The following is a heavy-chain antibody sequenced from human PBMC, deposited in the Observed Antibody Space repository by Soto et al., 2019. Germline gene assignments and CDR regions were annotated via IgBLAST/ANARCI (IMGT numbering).Heavy chain of an antibody. J-gene: IGHJ4*02. CDR3: ARHPYYYDSSGYYYSVY. D-gene: IGHD3-22*01. CDR1: GGTFSSYT. Sequence: SVKVSCKASGGTFSSYTISWVRQAPGQGLEWMGRIIPILGIANYAQKFQGRVTITADKSTSTAYMELSSLRSEDTAVYYCARHPYYYDSSGYYYSVYWGQGTLVTVSS. V-gene: IGHV1-69*02. CDR2: IIPILGIA.